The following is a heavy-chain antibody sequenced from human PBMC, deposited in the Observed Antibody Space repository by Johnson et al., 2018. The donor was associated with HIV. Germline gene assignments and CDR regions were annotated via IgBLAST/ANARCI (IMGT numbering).Heavy chain of an antibody. CDR1: GFTFSSYA. J-gene: IGHJ3*02. D-gene: IGHD6-6*01. CDR2: ISYDGSNK. Sequence: QVQLVESGGGLVQPGGSLRLSCAASGFTFSSYAMSWVRQAPGKGLEWVAVISYDGSNKYYADSVKGRFTISRDNSKNTLYLQMGSLRAEDMAVYYCARVSSIAALWDAFDIWGQGTMVTVSS. CDR3: ARVSSIAALWDAFDI. V-gene: IGHV3-30*14.